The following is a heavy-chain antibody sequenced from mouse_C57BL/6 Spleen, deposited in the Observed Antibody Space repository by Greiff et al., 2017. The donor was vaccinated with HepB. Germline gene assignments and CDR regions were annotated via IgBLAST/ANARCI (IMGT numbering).Heavy chain of an antibody. CDR2: INPGSGGT. Sequence: VQLQQSGAELVRPGTSVKVSCKASGYAFTNYLIEWVKQRPGQGLEWIGVINPGSGGTNYNEKFKGKATLTADKSSSTAYMQLSSLTSEDSAVYFCARCGYYGSYYFDYWGQGTTLTVSS. CDR1: GYAFTNYL. V-gene: IGHV1-54*01. J-gene: IGHJ2*01. CDR3: ARCGYYGSYYFDY. D-gene: IGHD1-1*01.